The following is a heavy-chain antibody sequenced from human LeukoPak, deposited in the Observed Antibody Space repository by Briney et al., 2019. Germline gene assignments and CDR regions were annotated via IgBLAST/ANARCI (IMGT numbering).Heavy chain of an antibody. J-gene: IGHJ6*03. D-gene: IGHD5-24*01. CDR2: IIPIFGTA. V-gene: IGHV1-69*06. Sequence: ASVKVSCKASGYTFTSYGISWVRQAPGQGLEWMGGIIPIFGTANYAQKFQGRVTITADKSTSTAYMELSSLRSEDTAVYYCARSLVEMATIVIYYMDVWGKGTTVTVSS. CDR1: GYTFTSYG. CDR3: ARSLVEMATIVIYYMDV.